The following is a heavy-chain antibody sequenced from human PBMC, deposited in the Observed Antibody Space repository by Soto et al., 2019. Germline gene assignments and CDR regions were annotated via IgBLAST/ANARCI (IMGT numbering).Heavy chain of an antibody. CDR1: GYTFTSYG. J-gene: IGHJ4*02. CDR2: ISAYNGNT. CDR3: VRGCSASSCSPFDY. Sequence: GASVKVSCKASGYTFTSYGISWVRQAPGQGLEWMGWISAYNGNTNYAQKLQGRVTMTTDTSTSTAYMELRSLRADDTAVYYCVRGCSASSCSPFDYWGQGTLVTVSS. V-gene: IGHV1-18*01. D-gene: IGHD2-2*01.